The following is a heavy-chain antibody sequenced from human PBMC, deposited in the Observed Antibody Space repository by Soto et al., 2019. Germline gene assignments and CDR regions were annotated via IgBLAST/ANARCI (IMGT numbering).Heavy chain of an antibody. Sequence: QAHLVESGGGLVKPGGSLRLACGVSGFTFSDYYMNWIRQAPGRGLEWLADISTTGSYTSYAESVKGRFTISRDNAKTSVYLQVKSLRVEDTAVYYCERGDNSDTAPFGGTMDLWGQGTTVTVSS. CDR2: ISTTGSYT. CDR3: ERGDNSDTAPFGGTMDL. CDR1: GFTFSDYY. V-gene: IGHV3-11*06. D-gene: IGHD3-10*01. J-gene: IGHJ6*02.